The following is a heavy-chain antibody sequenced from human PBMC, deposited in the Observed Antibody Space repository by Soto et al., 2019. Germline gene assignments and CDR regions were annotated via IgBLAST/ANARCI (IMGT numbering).Heavy chain of an antibody. D-gene: IGHD6-19*01. J-gene: IGHJ4*02. CDR2: INAGNGNT. CDR3: ARVRQWLAAFDY. Sequence: SVKVSCKAPGYTFTSYAMHWVRQAPGQRLEWMGWINAGNGNTKYSQKFQGRVTITRDTSARTAYMELSSLRSEDTAVYYCARVRQWLAAFDYWGQGTLVTVSS. V-gene: IGHV1-3*01. CDR1: GYTFTSYA.